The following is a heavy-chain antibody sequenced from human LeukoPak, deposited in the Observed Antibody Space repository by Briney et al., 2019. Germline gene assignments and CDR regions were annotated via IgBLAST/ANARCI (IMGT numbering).Heavy chain of an antibody. V-gene: IGHV6-1*01. Sequence: SQTLSLTCALSGDSVSSNSAAWNWIRQSPSRGLGWLGRTYYRSKWNNNYAASVKSRITINPDTSKNQLSLQLNSVTPEDTAVYYCARGYMGTTDYWGQGTLVIVSS. CDR3: ARGYMGTTDY. CDR1: GDSVSSNSAA. J-gene: IGHJ4*02. CDR2: TYYRSKWNN. D-gene: IGHD1-7*01.